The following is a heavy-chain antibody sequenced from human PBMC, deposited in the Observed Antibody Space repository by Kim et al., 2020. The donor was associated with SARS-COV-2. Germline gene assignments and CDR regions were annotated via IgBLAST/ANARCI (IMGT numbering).Heavy chain of an antibody. CDR3: VRSPSSWYEKGFDY. Sequence: ADSVKGRFTIARDNSKNTLYLQMSSLRAEDTAVYYCVRSPSSWYEKGFDYWGQGTLVTVSS. D-gene: IGHD6-13*01. J-gene: IGHJ4*02. V-gene: IGHV3-64D*09.